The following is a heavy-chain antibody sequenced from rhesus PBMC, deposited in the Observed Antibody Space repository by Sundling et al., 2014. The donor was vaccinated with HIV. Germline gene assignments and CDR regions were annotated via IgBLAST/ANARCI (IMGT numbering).Heavy chain of an antibody. Sequence: QVQLQESGPGLVKPSETLSLTCGVSGGAFNGYYWGWIRQPPGKGLEWIGNIYGSGGSTYYKPSLKSRVTISKDTSKGQFSLKLTSVTAADTAVYYCVRDARWTPPTYYYGLDTWGQGVVVSVSS. CDR1: GGAFNGYY. J-gene: IGHJ6*01. CDR3: VRDARWTPPTYYYGLDT. CDR2: IYGSGGST. D-gene: IGHD1-1*01. V-gene: IGHV4-165*01.